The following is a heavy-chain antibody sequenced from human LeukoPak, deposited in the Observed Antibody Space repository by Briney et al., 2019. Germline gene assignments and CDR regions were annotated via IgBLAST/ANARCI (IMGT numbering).Heavy chain of an antibody. CDR3: SRESGPFSPFGH. CDR1: GGSISSTNW. Sequence: SDTLSLICGVSGGSISSTNWWTWVRQPPGKGLEWIGEVHLNGRTNDNPSLRSRLTMSVDLSENHISLKLASVTAADTAVYYCSRESGPFSPFGHWGQGTLVTVTS. D-gene: IGHD1-26*01. V-gene: IGHV4-4*02. J-gene: IGHJ4*02. CDR2: VHLNGRT.